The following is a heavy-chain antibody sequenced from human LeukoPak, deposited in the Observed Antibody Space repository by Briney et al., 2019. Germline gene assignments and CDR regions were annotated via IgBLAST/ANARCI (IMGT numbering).Heavy chain of an antibody. CDR1: GFALKSYS. V-gene: IGHV3-21*01. J-gene: IGHJ5*01. CDR3: ARVSVSGPTGWFDS. Sequence: PGGSLRLSCAGSGFALKSYSLSWVRQAPGKGLEWVSSISSTSAYLYYADSVKGRFTSSRDNVDNVVYLQMNSLGAEDTAVYYCARVSVSGPTGWFDSWGQGTLVTVSS. D-gene: IGHD5/OR15-5a*01. CDR2: ISSTSAYL.